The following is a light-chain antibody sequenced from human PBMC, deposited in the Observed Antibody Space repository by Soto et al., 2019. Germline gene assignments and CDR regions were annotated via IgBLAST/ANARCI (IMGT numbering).Light chain of an antibody. V-gene: IGKV3-20*01. CDR2: GAS. CDR3: QQYGSSPPYT. Sequence: EIVWTQSPGTLSLSPGERATLSCRASQSVSSSYLAWYQQKPGQPPRLLIYGASSRASGIPHRFSGSGAGTAFTLTISRLEPEDVVVYYCQQYGSSPPYTFGQGTKLEIK. CDR1: QSVSSSY. J-gene: IGKJ2*01.